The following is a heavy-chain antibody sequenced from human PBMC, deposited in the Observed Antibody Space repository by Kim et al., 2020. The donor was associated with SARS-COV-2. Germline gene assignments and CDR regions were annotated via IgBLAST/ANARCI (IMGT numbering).Heavy chain of an antibody. J-gene: IGHJ4*02. V-gene: IGHV1-8*01. Sequence: AQKFKGRVTMTRNTSISTAYMELSSLRSEDTAVYYCARDMGVGATIENYWGQGTLVTVSS. D-gene: IGHD1-26*01. CDR3: ARDMGVGATIENY.